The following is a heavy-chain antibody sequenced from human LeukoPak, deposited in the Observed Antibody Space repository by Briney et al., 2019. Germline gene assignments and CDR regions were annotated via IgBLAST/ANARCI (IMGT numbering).Heavy chain of an antibody. V-gene: IGHV3-53*01. CDR2: IYSGGST. CDR3: ARFRGGGLDY. D-gene: IGHD3-16*01. CDR1: GFTFSSYE. Sequence: PGGSLRLSCAASGFTFSSYEMSWVRQAPGKGLEWVSVIYSGGSTYYADSVKGRFTISRDNSKNTLYLQMNSLRAEDTAVYYCARFRGGGLDYWGQGTLVTVSS. J-gene: IGHJ4*02.